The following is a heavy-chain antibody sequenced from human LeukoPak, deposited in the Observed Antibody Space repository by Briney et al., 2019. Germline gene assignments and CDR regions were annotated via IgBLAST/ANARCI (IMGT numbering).Heavy chain of an antibody. D-gene: IGHD5-18*01. CDR1: GGSFRGYY. CDR3: ARSSAIQLCFYY. V-gene: IGHV4-34*01. Sequence: SETLSLTCAVYGGSFRGYYWSWIREPPGEGLEWIGEINHSGSTNYNPSLKSRVTISVETSKTQFSLNLSSVTAADTAVYYCARSSAIQLCFYYWGQGTLVTVSS. J-gene: IGHJ4*02. CDR2: INHSGST.